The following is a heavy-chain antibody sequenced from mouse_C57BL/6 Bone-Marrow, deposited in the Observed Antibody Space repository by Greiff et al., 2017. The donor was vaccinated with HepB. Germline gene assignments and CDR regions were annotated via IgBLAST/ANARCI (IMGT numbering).Heavy chain of an antibody. CDR2: IHPNSGST. D-gene: IGHD2-10*02. Sequence: QVHVKQSGAELVKPGASVKLSCKASGYTFTSYWMHWVKQRPGQGLEWIGMIHPNSGSTNYNEKFKSKATLTVDKSSSTAYMQLSSLTSEDTAVYYCERGKYGSAWFAYWGQGTLVTVSA. CDR3: ERGKYGSAWFAY. J-gene: IGHJ3*01. CDR1: GYTFTSYW. V-gene: IGHV1-64*01.